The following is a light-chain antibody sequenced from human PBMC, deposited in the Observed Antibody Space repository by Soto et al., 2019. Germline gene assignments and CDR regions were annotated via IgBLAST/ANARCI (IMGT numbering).Light chain of an antibody. Sequence: DIQMTQSPSSLSASVGDRVTITCQASQDIYNYLNWYQQKPGKAPKLLIYGASNLQTGVPSRFTGSGSGTDFTFTISSLQSEDIATYYCQQYETLPPTFGGGTMVEIK. J-gene: IGKJ4*01. CDR1: QDIYNY. CDR2: GAS. CDR3: QQYETLPPT. V-gene: IGKV1-33*01.